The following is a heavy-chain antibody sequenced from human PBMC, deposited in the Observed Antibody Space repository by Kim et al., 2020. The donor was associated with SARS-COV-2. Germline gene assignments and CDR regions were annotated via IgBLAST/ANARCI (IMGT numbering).Heavy chain of an antibody. CDR2: TYYRSKWHN. J-gene: IGHJ4*02. Sequence: SQTLSLPCAISGDSVSSKSGTWNWIRQSPSRGLEWLGRTYYRSKWHNDYAVSVKSRITIKPDTSKNQFSLQLYSVTPEDTAVYYCARGSAGTIDQWGQGTLVTVSS. D-gene: IGHD1-7*01. V-gene: IGHV6-1*01. CDR3: ARGSAGTIDQ. CDR1: GDSVSSKSGT.